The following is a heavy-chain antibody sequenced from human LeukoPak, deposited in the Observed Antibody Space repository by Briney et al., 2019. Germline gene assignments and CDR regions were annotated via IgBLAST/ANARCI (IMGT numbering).Heavy chain of an antibody. D-gene: IGHD3-10*01. J-gene: IGHJ4*02. CDR1: GGTFSSYA. V-gene: IGHV1-69*04. CDR2: IIPILGIA. Sequence: SVKVSCTASGGTFSSYAISWVRQAPGQGLEWMGRIIPILGIANYAQKFQGRVTITADKSTSTAYMELSSLRSEDTAVYYCARSGGHYYGSGSPLGYWGQGTLVTVSS. CDR3: ARSGGHYYGSGSPLGY.